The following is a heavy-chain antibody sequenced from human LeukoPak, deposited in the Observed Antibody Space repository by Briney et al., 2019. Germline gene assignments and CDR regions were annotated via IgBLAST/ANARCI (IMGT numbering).Heavy chain of an antibody. CDR1: GGSISSYY. CDR2: IYYSGST. Sequence: PSETLSLTCTVSGGSISSYYWSWIRQPPGKGLEWIGYIYYSGSTNYNPSVKSRVTISVDTSKNQFSLKLSSVTAADTAVYYCARASTGWFDPWGQGTLVTVSS. J-gene: IGHJ5*02. D-gene: IGHD4-17*01. CDR3: ARASTGWFDP. V-gene: IGHV4-59*01.